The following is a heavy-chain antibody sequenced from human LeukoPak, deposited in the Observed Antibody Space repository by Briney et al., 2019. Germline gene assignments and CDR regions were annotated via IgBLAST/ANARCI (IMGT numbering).Heavy chain of an antibody. CDR2: IYHSGST. Sequence: SETLSLTCTVSGGSISSGGYYWSWIRQPPGKGLEWIGYIYHSGSTYYKPSLKSRVTISLDRSKKQFSLKLSSVTAADTAVYYCARGGGYDLPTRDKINPYPRYNWFDPWGQGTLVTVSS. D-gene: IGHD5-12*01. CDR3: ARGGGYDLPTRDKINPYPRYNWFDP. V-gene: IGHV4-30-2*01. J-gene: IGHJ5*02. CDR1: GGSISSGGYY.